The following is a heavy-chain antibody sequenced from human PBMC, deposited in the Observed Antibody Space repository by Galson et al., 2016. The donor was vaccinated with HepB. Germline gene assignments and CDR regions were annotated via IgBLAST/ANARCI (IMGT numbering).Heavy chain of an antibody. D-gene: IGHD4-17*01. Sequence: SLRLSCAASGFTLSNYAMSWVRQAPGKGLEWVAIISYDGSNKYYADPVKGRFTISRDNAKNSLYLQLNSLRAEDTAVYYCAREPHDFGDYGVDYWGQGTLVTVSS. V-gene: IGHV3-30*04. J-gene: IGHJ4*02. CDR2: ISYDGSNK. CDR3: AREPHDFGDYGVDY. CDR1: GFTLSNYA.